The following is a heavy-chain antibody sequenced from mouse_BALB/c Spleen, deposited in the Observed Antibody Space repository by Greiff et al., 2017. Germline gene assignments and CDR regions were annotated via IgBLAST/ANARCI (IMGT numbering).Heavy chain of an antibody. Sequence: EVQGVESGGGLVQPGGSRKLSCAASGFTFSSFGMHWVRQAPEKGLEWVAYISSGSSTIYYADTVKGRFTISRDNPKNTLFLQMTSLRSEDTAMYYCARLEAHYGFYAMDYWGQGTSVTVSS. CDR2: ISSGSSTI. CDR3: ARLEAHYGFYAMDY. J-gene: IGHJ4*01. D-gene: IGHD1-2*01. CDR1: GFTFSSFG. V-gene: IGHV5-17*02.